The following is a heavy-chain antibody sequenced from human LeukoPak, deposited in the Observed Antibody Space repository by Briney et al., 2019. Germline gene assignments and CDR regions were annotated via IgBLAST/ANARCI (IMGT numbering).Heavy chain of an antibody. CDR3: AAMTGIAVAGTIVDFDY. CDR1: GFTFTSSA. V-gene: IGHV1-58*01. J-gene: IGHJ4*02. D-gene: IGHD6-19*01. CDR2: IVVGSGNT. Sequence: GASVKVSCKASGFTFTSSAVQWVRQARGQRLEWIGWIVVGSGNTNYAQKFQERVTITRDMSTSTAYMELSSLRSEETAVYYCAAMTGIAVAGTIVDFDYWGQGTLVTVSS.